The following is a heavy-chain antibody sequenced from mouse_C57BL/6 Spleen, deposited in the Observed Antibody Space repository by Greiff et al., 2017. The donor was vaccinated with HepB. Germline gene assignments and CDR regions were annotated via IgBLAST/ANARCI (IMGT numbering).Heavy chain of an antibody. CDR3: ARPTITTVVAPTAY. Sequence: EVHLVESGGGLVKPGGSLKLSCAASGFTFSDYGMHWVRQAPEKGLEWVAYISSGSSTIYYADTVKGRFTISRDNAKNTLFLQMTSLRSEDTAMYYCARPTITTVVAPTAYWGQGTLVTVSA. V-gene: IGHV5-17*01. CDR1: GFTFSDYG. CDR2: ISSGSSTI. D-gene: IGHD1-1*01. J-gene: IGHJ3*01.